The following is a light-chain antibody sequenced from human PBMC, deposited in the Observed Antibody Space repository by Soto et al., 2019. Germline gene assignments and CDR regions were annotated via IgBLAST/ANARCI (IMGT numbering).Light chain of an antibody. Sequence: EIVLTQSPGTLSLSPGERATLSCRASQSVSNNYLAWYQQKPGQAPRLLIYGASSRATGIPDRFSGSGSGTDFTLTISSLEPEDFAVYYCQQRSSWPPALSFGGGTKVDIK. CDR2: GAS. J-gene: IGKJ4*01. V-gene: IGKV3D-20*02. CDR3: QQRSSWPPALS. CDR1: QSVSNNY.